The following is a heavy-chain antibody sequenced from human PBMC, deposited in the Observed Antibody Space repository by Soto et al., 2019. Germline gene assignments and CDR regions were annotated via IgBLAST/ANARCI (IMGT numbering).Heavy chain of an antibody. V-gene: IGHV3-23*01. CDR1: GFTFSSYA. CDR3: AKGWYYYYYMDV. D-gene: IGHD2-15*01. J-gene: IGHJ6*03. CDR2: ISGSGGST. Sequence: GGSLRLSCAASGFTFSSYAMSWVRQAPGKGLEWVSAISGSGGSTYYADSVKGRFTISRDNSKNTLYLQMNGLRAEDTAIYYCAKGWYYYYYMDVWGKGTTVTVSS.